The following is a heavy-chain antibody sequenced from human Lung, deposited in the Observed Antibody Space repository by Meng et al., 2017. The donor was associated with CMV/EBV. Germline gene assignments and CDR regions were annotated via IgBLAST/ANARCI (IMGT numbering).Heavy chain of an antibody. V-gene: IGHV1-69*05. D-gene: IGHD2-2*03. CDR2: IIPIFGTA. CDR1: STFGSNA. Sequence: STFGSNAVSWVRQAHGQGLEWMRGIIPIFGTANYAQEFRGRVTITTDESTSTAYMELSSLRSEDTAVYYCARGGGYCSSTSCYYFDYWGQGTLVTVSS. CDR3: ARGGGYCSSTSCYYFDY. J-gene: IGHJ4*02.